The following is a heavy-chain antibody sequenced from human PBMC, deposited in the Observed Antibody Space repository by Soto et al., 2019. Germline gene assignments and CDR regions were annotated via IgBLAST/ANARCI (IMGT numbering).Heavy chain of an antibody. CDR3: ARSLPGGTVFYMDI. CDR2: IYYSGTA. J-gene: IGHJ6*03. CDR1: GGSITGGFSY. D-gene: IGHD1-26*01. Sequence: QLQLRESGPGLVQPAQTLSLTCTVAGGSITGGFSYWAWVRQHPGKGLEWVGHIYYSGTAYYNPSLKSRVALSVDPSQNRFSLKLSSVTAADPAIYFCARSLPGGTVFYMDIWGEGTTVTVSS. V-gene: IGHV4-31*03.